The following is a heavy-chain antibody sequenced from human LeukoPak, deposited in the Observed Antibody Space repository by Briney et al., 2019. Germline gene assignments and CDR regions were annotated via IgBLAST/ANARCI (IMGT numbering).Heavy chain of an antibody. D-gene: IGHD2-15*01. Sequence: GGSLRLSCAASGFTFSSYAMSWVRQAPGKGLEWVSGISGSGGSTYYADSVKGRFTISRDNSRNTLYLQMNSLRAEDTAVYYCAKDPCSGGSCYTDYWGQGTLVTVSS. CDR2: ISGSGGST. V-gene: IGHV3-23*01. J-gene: IGHJ4*02. CDR1: GFTFSSYA. CDR3: AKDPCSGGSCYTDY.